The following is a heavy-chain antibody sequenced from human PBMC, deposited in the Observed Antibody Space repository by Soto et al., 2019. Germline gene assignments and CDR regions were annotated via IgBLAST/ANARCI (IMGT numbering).Heavy chain of an antibody. Sequence: QLQLQESGPGLVKPSETLSLTCTVSGGSISSSSYYWGWIRQPPGKGLEWIGSIYYSGSTYYNPSLKSRVTISVDTSKNQFSLKLSSVTAADTAVYYCARRGAFKWWELPYYYYYGMDVWGQGTTVTVSS. CDR3: ARRGAFKWWELPYYYYYGMDV. J-gene: IGHJ6*02. CDR1: GGSISSSSYY. D-gene: IGHD1-26*01. CDR2: IYYSGST. V-gene: IGHV4-39*01.